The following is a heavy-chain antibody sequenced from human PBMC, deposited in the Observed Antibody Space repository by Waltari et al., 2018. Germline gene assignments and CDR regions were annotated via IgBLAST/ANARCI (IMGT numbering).Heavy chain of an antibody. CDR1: GYTFNDYF. D-gene: IGHD3-10*01. V-gene: IGHV1-69-2*01. J-gene: IGHJ4*02. CDR3: APLPGGSGQTFDY. CDR2: IDPEDGET. Sequence: EVQLVQSGAEVKKPGATVKISCKASGYTFNDYFRHWVQQAPGKGLEWVGRIDPEDGETVYAEKFQGRVTITADTSTDTSYLELSSLRSDDTAVYYCAPLPGGSGQTFDYWGQGTLLTVSS.